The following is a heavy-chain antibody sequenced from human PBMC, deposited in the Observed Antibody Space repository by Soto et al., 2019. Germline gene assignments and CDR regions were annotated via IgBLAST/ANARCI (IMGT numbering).Heavy chain of an antibody. CDR1: GFTFTSYG. V-gene: IGHV3-30*03. CDR2: ISYDGLHK. J-gene: IGHJ4*02. Sequence: GGSLRLSCAASGFTFTSYGMHWVRQAPGKGLEWVALISYDGLHKYYTDSVKGRFTISRDNSKNTLYLQMNSLRAEDTAVYYCARGLPYDSSGYYFDYWGQGTLVTVS. CDR3: ARGLPYDSSGYYFDY. D-gene: IGHD3-22*01.